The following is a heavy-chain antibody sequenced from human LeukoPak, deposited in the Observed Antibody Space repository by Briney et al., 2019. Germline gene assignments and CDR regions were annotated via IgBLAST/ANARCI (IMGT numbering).Heavy chain of an antibody. Sequence: SETLSLTCSVSGGSISSYYWSGIRQPPGKGREWIGYLYYSGSTNYNPSLKSRVTILVDTSKNQFSLKLSSVTAADTAVYYCARARGYSYGYWFDPWGQGTLVTVSS. CDR3: ARARGYSYGYWFDP. D-gene: IGHD5-18*01. CDR2: LYYSGST. J-gene: IGHJ5*02. V-gene: IGHV4-59*01. CDR1: GGSISSYY.